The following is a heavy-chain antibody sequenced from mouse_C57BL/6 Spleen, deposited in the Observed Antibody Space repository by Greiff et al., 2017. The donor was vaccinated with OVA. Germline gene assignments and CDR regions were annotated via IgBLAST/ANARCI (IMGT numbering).Heavy chain of an antibody. V-gene: IGHV1-18*01. CDR2: INPNNGGT. CDR1: GYTFTDYN. J-gene: IGHJ4*01. CDR3: ARRGQLFLAMDY. Sequence: EVKLQESGPELVKPGASVKIPCKASGYTFTDYNMDWVKQSHGKSLEWIGDINPNNGGTIYNQKFKGKATLTVDKSSSTAYMELRSLTSEDTAVYYCARRGQLFLAMDYWGQGTSVTVSS. D-gene: IGHD4-1*02.